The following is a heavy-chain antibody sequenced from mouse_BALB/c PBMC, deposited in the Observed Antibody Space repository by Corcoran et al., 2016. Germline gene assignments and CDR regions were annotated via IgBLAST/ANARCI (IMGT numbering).Heavy chain of an antibody. D-gene: IGHD1-1*01. V-gene: IGHV1-39*01. J-gene: IGHJ2*01. Sequence: EIQLQQTGPELVKPGASVKISCKASGYSFTDYIMLWVKQSHGKSLEWIGNINPYYGSTSYNLKFKGKATLTVDKSSSTSYMQLNSLTSEDSAVYYWASGTAPGRFDYWGQGTTLTVSS. CDR3: ASGTAPGRFDY. CDR1: GYSFTDYI. CDR2: INPYYGST.